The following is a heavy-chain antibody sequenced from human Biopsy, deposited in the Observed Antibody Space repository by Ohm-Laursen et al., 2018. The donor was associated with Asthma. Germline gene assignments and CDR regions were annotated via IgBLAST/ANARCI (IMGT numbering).Heavy chain of an antibody. Sequence: SLRLSCAASGFTFSNYGMHWVRQAPGKGLEWVAVISYDGTNRNYTDSVKGRFTISRDNSRNTLHLQMNSLRAEDTAVYYCAKDVFPGWELRRGPDYWGQGTLVTVSS. CDR2: ISYDGTNR. D-gene: IGHD1-26*01. CDR1: GFTFSNYG. CDR3: AKDVFPGWELRRGPDY. J-gene: IGHJ4*02. V-gene: IGHV3-30*18.